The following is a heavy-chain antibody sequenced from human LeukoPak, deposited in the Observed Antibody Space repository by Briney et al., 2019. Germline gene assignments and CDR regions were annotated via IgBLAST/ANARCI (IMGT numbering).Heavy chain of an antibody. CDR2: IKQDGSEK. D-gene: IGHD6-19*01. CDR3: ARVGGRQWLVMGEYFDY. Sequence: GGSLRLSCAASGFTFSSYWMSWVRQAPGKGLEWVANIKQDGSEKYYVDSVKGRFTISRDNAKNSLYLQMNSLRAEDTAVYYCARVGGRQWLVMGEYFDYWGQGTLVTVSS. V-gene: IGHV3-7*01. J-gene: IGHJ4*02. CDR1: GFTFSSYW.